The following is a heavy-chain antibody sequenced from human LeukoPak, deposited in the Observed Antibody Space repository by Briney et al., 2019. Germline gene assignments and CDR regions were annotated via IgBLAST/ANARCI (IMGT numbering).Heavy chain of an antibody. CDR1: GFTFSSYS. V-gene: IGHV3-48*02. CDR2: IRSSGSPI. CDR3: VRDPDALDF. Sequence: RGSLRLSCAASGFTFSSYSMNWVRQAPGKGLEWVSYIRSSGSPIYYADSVRGRFTISRDNAKNSLYPQMNSLRDEDTAVYYCVRDPDALDFWGQGTPVTVSS. J-gene: IGHJ4*02.